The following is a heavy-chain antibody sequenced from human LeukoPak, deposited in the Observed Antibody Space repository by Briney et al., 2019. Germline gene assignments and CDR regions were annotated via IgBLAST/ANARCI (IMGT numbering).Heavy chain of an antibody. CDR1: GYTFTSHG. V-gene: IGHV1-18*01. J-gene: IGHJ3*02. CDR3: ARDLLGGGSYDAFDI. D-gene: IGHD2-15*01. CDR2: ISAYNGNT. Sequence: ASVKVSCKASGYTFTSHGISWVRQAPGQGLEWMGWISAYNGNTNYAQKLQGRVTMTTDTSTSTAYMELRSLRSDDTAVYYCARDLLGGGSYDAFDIWGQGTMVTVSS.